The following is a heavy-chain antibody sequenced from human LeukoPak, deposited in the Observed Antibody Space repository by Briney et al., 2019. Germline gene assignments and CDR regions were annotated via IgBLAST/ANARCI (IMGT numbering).Heavy chain of an antibody. CDR1: GGSISSGGYY. CDR2: IYYSGST. CDR3: ARDQDYYDSSGYYRWFDP. V-gene: IGHV4-31*03. J-gene: IGHJ5*02. Sequence: SQTLSLTCTVSGGSISSGGYYWNWIRQHPGKGLEWIGYIYYSGSTYYNPSLKSRVTISVDTSKNQFSLKLSSVTAADTAVYYCARDQDYYDSSGYYRWFDPWGQGTLVTVSS. D-gene: IGHD3-22*01.